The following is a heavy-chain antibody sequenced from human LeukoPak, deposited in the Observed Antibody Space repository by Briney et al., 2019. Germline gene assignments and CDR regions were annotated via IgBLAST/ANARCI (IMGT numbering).Heavy chain of an antibody. J-gene: IGHJ5*02. Sequence: ASVKVSCKASGYTFTSYGISWVRQAAGQGLEWRGWISAYNGNTNYAQKLQGRVTMTTDTSTSTAYMELRSLRSDDTAVYYCARRDEVVPAAMSWFDPWGQGTLVTVSS. CDR3: ARRDEVVPAAMSWFDP. CDR2: ISAYNGNT. V-gene: IGHV1-18*01. D-gene: IGHD2-2*01. CDR1: GYTFTSYG.